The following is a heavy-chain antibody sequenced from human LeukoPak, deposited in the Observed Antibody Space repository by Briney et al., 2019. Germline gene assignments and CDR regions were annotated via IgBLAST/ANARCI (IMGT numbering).Heavy chain of an antibody. Sequence: SETLSLTCTVSGGFISSYYWSWIRQPPGKGLEWIGHIYYSGSTNYNPSLKSRVTISIDTSKNQFSLRLSSVPAADTAVYYCARGAAGYSYGWGQGTLVTVSS. CDR2: IYYSGST. CDR1: GGFISSYY. V-gene: IGHV4-59*01. CDR3: ARGAAGYSYG. J-gene: IGHJ4*02. D-gene: IGHD5-18*01.